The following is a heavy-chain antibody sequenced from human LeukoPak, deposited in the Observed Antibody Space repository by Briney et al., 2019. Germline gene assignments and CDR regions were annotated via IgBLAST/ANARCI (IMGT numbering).Heavy chain of an antibody. Sequence: GGSLRLSCAASGFTFSSYAMSWVRQATGKGLEWVSTISDSGGSTYYADSVKGRFTISRDNSKNTLYLQRNSLRAEDTAVYCCAKKPGSAYYYIDYWGQGTLVTVSS. CDR3: AKKPGSAYYYIDY. CDR1: GFTFSSYA. J-gene: IGHJ4*02. CDR2: ISDSGGST. D-gene: IGHD3-22*01. V-gene: IGHV3-23*01.